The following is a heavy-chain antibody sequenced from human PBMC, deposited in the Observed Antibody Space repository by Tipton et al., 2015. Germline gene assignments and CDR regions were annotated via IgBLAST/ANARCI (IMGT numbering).Heavy chain of an antibody. CDR3: SAEITSTSWN. CDR1: GGSISNNNYH. CDR2: IFYSGTT. D-gene: IGHD2-2*01. J-gene: IGHJ4*02. Sequence: TLSLTCIVSGGSISNNNYHWAWIRQPPGKGLEWIASIFYSGTTYYRPSLESRVTISVDTSKNQFSLRLNSVTAADTAVYYCSAEITSTSWNWGQGTLVTVSS. V-gene: IGHV4-39*01.